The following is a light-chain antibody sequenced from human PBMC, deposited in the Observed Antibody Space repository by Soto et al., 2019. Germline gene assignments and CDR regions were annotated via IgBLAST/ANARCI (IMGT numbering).Light chain of an antibody. CDR2: GAS. CDR1: RSVSSS. Sequence: ETVMTQSPATLSVSPGEGATLSCRASRSVSSSLAWYQQKPGRAPRLLINGASTRATDIPARFSGSGSGTEFTLTISSLQSEDFAIYYCQQYKYWPLAFGGGTRVEIK. J-gene: IGKJ4*01. V-gene: IGKV3-15*01. CDR3: QQYKYWPLA.